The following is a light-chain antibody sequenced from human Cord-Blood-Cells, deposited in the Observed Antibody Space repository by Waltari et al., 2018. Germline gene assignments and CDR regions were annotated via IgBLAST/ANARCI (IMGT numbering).Light chain of an antibody. Sequence: QSVLTQPPSASGTPGQRVTIPCSGSSSTIGSNTVNWYQQLPGTATKLLIYSNNQRPSGVPDRFSGSKSGTSASLAISGLQSEDEADYYCAAWDDSLNGPVFGGGTKLTVL. J-gene: IGLJ3*02. V-gene: IGLV1-44*01. CDR1: SSTIGSNT. CDR2: SNN. CDR3: AAWDDSLNGPV.